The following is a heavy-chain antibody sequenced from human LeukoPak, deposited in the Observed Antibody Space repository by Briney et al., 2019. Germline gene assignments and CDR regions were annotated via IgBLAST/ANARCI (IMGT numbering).Heavy chain of an antibody. J-gene: IGHJ4*02. CDR2: ISYDGSNK. Sequence: GGSLRLSCAASGFTFSSYAMRWVRQAPGKGLEWVAVISYDGSNKYYADSVKGRFTISRDNSKNTLYLQMNSLRAEDTAVYYCARDAYCSGGSCYGYFDYWGQGTLVTVSS. CDR3: ARDAYCSGGSCYGYFDY. V-gene: IGHV3-30*04. CDR1: GFTFSSYA. D-gene: IGHD2-15*01.